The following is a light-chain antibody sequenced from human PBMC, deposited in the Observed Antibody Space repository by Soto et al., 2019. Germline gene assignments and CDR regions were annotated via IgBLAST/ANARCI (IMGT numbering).Light chain of an antibody. J-gene: IGLJ2*01. V-gene: IGLV2-11*01. CDR2: DVT. CDR3: CSYAGSYTLI. CDR1: SSDVGGYNY. Sequence: QSVLTQPRSVSGFPGQSVTISCTGTSSDVGGYNYVSWYQHHPGKAPKLMIYDVTKRPSGVPDRFSGSKSGNTASLTISGLQAEDEADYYCCSYAGSYTLIFGGGTKLTVL.